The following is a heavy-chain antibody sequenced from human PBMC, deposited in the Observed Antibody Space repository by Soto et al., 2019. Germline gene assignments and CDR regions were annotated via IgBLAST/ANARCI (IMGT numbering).Heavy chain of an antibody. Sequence: GGSLRLSCEASGSTFSNFDMSWVRQAPGKGLEWVSGINHDGALTFYPDSLKGRFTISRDNSKNTLYLQMNRLRAADTALYYCCSRHRTAGDHSFDHSGQGSLLTSSS. D-gene: IGHD6-13*01. V-gene: IGHV3-23*01. J-gene: IGHJ4*02. CDR2: INHDGALT. CDR1: GSTFSNFD. CDR3: CSRHRTAGDHSFDH.